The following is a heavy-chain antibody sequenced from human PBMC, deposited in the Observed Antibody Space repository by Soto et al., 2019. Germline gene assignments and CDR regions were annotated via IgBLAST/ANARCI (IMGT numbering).Heavy chain of an antibody. Sequence: GESLKISCKGSGYSFTNYWIAWVRQMPGEGLEWMGIIYPGDSDTRYSPSFQGQVTISADKSATTAYLQWSSLKASDTATYYCARPGGSCSGGTCYHYYFDFWGQGTLVTVSS. D-gene: IGHD2-15*01. CDR2: IYPGDSDT. J-gene: IGHJ4*02. CDR1: GYSFTNYW. V-gene: IGHV5-51*01. CDR3: ARPGGSCSGGTCYHYYFDF.